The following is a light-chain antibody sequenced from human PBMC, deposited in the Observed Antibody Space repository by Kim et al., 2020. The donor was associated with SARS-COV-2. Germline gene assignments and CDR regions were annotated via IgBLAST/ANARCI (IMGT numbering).Light chain of an antibody. CDR1: QSVSSY. Sequence: SPGERAPRSCRASQSVSSYLAWYQQKPGQAPRLLIYGASTRATGIPARFSGSGSGTEFTLTISSLQSEDLAVYYCQQYNNWPPWTFGQGTKVDIK. J-gene: IGKJ1*01. CDR3: QQYNNWPPWT. CDR2: GAS. V-gene: IGKV3-15*01.